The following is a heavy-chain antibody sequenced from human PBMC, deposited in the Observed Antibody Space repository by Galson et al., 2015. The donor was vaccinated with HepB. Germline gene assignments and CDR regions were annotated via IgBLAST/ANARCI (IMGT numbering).Heavy chain of an antibody. CDR1: GYTFSSYS. V-gene: IGHV1-18*03. J-gene: IGHJ5*02. D-gene: IGHD2-15*01. Sequence: SVKVSCKVSGYTFSSYSITWVRQAPGQGHEWTGWISSYNRKTTNAQKFQGRVTMPPDTSTSTADLELRRLRSVEMAIDYCASGALVVGVAATQNNWFDPLGQGTLVTVSS. CDR2: ISSYNRKT. CDR3: ASGALVVGVAATQNNWFDP.